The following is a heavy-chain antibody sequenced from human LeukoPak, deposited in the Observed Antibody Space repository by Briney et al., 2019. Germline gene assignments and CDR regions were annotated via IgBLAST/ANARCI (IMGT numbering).Heavy chain of an antibody. CDR1: GGSISSYY. J-gene: IGHJ4*02. D-gene: IGHD3-3*01. CDR3: ARERETYDFWSGYYNYFDY. CDR2: IYYSGST. V-gene: IGHV4-59*12. Sequence: PSETLSLTCTVSGGSISSYYWSWIRQPPGKGLEWIGYIYYSGSTNYNPSLKSRVTISVDTSKNQFSLKLSSVTAADTAVYYCARERETYDFWSGYYNYFDYWGQGTLVTVSS.